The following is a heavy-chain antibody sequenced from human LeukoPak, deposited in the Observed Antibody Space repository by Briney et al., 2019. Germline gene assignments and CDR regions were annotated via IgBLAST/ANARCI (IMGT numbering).Heavy chain of an antibody. V-gene: IGHV1-2*06. J-gene: IGHJ4*02. D-gene: IGHD6-19*01. CDR1: GYSFSGFF. Sequence: ASVRVSCKTSGYSFSGFFIHWVRQAPGQGLEWMGRINPNNRDTIYAQKFQGRVTMTRDTSISTAYMELSGLRSDDTAVYYCARVSMVVAGLLDYWGQRTLLTVSS. CDR2: INPNNRDT. CDR3: ARVSMVVAGLLDY.